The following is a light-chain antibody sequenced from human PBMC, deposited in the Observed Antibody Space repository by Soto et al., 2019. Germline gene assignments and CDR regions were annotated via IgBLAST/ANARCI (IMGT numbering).Light chain of an antibody. J-gene: IGKJ5*01. CDR3: QQRASWPIT. V-gene: IGKV3-11*01. Sequence: EIVLTQSPGTLSSSPGERATLSCRASQSVSKYLAWYQQKPGQAPRLLIYDASNRATGIPARFSGSGSGTDFTLTISSLEPEDFAVYYCQQRASWPITFGQGTRLEIK. CDR2: DAS. CDR1: QSVSKY.